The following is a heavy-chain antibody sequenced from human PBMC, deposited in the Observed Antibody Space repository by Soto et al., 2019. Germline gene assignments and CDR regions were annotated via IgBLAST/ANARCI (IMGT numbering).Heavy chain of an antibody. CDR3: AKSLSNGTVDAFDI. CDR2: ISVNGGST. Sequence: EVQLLESGGGLVQPGGSLRLSCAASGFTFNSYAMTWVRQGPGKGLEWVSGISVNGGSTHYAGSVKGRFTISRDTSKNTLSLQMNSLRAEATAVYYCAKSLSNGTVDAFDIWGQGTMVTVSS. V-gene: IGHV3-23*01. J-gene: IGHJ3*02. CDR1: GFTFNSYA. D-gene: IGHD1-1*01.